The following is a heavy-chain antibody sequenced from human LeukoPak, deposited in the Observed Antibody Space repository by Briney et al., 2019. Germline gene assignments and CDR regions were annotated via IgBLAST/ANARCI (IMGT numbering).Heavy chain of an antibody. J-gene: IGHJ3*02. CDR3: ARHEGLLWFGEFSPRMAFDI. CDR2: INPNSGGT. D-gene: IGHD3-10*01. V-gene: IGHV1-2*02. CDR1: GYTFTGYY. Sequence: ASVKVSCKASGYTFTGYYMHWVRQAPGQGLEWMGWINPNSGGTNYAQKFQGRVTMTRDTSISTAYMELSRLRSDDTAVYYCARHEGLLWFGEFSPRMAFDIWGQGTMVTVSS.